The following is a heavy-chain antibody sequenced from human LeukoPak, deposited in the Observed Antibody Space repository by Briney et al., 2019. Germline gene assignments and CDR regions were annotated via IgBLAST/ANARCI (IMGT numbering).Heavy chain of an antibody. Sequence: SETLSLTCAVYGGSFSGYYWSWIRQPAGKGLEWIGRIYTSGSTNYNPSLKSRVTISVDTSKNQFSLKLSSVTAADTAVYYCARDLYYGSGTQDRPYYYYMDVWGKGTTVTISS. D-gene: IGHD3-10*01. CDR1: GGSFSGYY. CDR3: ARDLYYGSGTQDRPYYYYMDV. CDR2: IYTSGST. V-gene: IGHV4-4*07. J-gene: IGHJ6*03.